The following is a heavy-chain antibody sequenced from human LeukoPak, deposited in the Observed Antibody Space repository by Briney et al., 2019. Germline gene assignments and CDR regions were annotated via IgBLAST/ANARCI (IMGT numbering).Heavy chain of an antibody. D-gene: IGHD6-6*01. CDR3: VREYSSSSGRAFDI. J-gene: IGHJ3*02. CDR1: GFTFSSYW. V-gene: IGHV3-74*01. CDR2: INSDGSST. Sequence: GGSLRLSCAASGFTFSSYWMHWVRQAPGKGLVWVSRINSDGSSTSYADSVKGRFTISRDNAKNTLYLQMNSLRAEDTAVYYCVREYSSSSGRAFDIWGQGTMVTVSP.